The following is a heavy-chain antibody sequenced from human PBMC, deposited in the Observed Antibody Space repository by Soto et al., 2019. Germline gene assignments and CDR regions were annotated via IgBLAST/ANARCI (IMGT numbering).Heavy chain of an antibody. Sequence: GGSLRLSCTASGFTFGDYAMSWVRQAPGKGLEWVGFIRSKAYGGTTEYAASVKGRFTISRDDSKSIAYLQMNSLKTEDTAVYYCTRDPSSEVVVVPAAIPDYYYYGMDVWGQGTTVTVSS. CDR3: TRDPSSEVVVVPAAIPDYYYYGMDV. CDR1: GFTFGDYA. V-gene: IGHV3-49*04. D-gene: IGHD2-2*01. CDR2: IRSKAYGGTT. J-gene: IGHJ6*02.